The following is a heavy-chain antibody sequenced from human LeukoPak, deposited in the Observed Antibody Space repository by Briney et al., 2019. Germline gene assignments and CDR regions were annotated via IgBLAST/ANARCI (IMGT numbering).Heavy chain of an antibody. J-gene: IGHJ4*02. V-gene: IGHV4-59*01. D-gene: IGHD2-15*01. CDR2: IYYSGST. CDR3: ARGDLYCSGGSCPAFDY. CDR1: GGSISSYY. Sequence: SETLSLTCTVSGGSISSYYWSWIRRPPGKGLEWIGYIYYSGSTNYNPSLKSRVTISVDTSKNQFSLKLSSVTAADTAVYYCARGDLYCSGGSCPAFDYWGQGTLVTVSS.